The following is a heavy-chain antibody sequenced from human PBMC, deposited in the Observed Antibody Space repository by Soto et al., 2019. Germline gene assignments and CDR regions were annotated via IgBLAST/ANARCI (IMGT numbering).Heavy chain of an antibody. D-gene: IGHD2-15*01. CDR1: GYTFTSYA. J-gene: IGHJ5*02. CDR3: ARDRVGTDIVCGRWFDP. CDR2: INTNTGNP. Sequence: QVQLVQSGSELKKPGASVKVSCKASGYTFTSYAMNWVRQAPGQGLEWMGWINTNTGNPTYAQGFTGRFVFSLDTSVSTAYLQICSLKAEDTAVYYCARDRVGTDIVCGRWFDPWGQGTLVTVSS. V-gene: IGHV7-4-1*01.